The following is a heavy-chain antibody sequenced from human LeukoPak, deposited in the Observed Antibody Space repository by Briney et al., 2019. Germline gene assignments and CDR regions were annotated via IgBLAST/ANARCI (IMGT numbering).Heavy chain of an antibody. D-gene: IGHD6-13*01. Sequence: ASVKVSCKASGGTFSSYAISWVRQAPGQGLEWMGIINPSGGSTSYAQKFQGRVTMTRDTSTSTVYMELSSLRSEDTAVYYCARGRAAADRYFDLWGRGTLVTVSS. CDR3: ARGRAAADRYFDL. CDR2: INPSGGST. CDR1: GGTFSSYA. J-gene: IGHJ2*01. V-gene: IGHV1-46*01.